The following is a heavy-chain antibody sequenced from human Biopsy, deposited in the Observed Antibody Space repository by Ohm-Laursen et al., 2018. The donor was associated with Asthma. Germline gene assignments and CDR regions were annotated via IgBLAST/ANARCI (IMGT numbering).Heavy chain of an antibody. J-gene: IGHJ4*02. CDR1: GFTFSSYA. D-gene: IGHD3-10*01. CDR2: ISGSGGST. CDR3: TTDYLVQGVIDVDY. Sequence: GSLRLSCAATGFTFSSYAMSWVRQAPGKGLEWVSAISGSGGSTYYADSVKGRFTISRDNSKNTLYLQMNSLKTEDTAVYYCTTDYLVQGVIDVDYWGQGTLVTVSS. V-gene: IGHV3-23*01.